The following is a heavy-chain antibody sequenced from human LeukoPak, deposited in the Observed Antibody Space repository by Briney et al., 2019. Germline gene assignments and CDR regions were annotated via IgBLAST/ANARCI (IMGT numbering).Heavy chain of an antibody. CDR2: ISWNSGSI. V-gene: IGHV3-9*03. D-gene: IGHD6-19*01. Sequence: GGSLRLSCAASGFTFSSYSMSWVRQAPGKGLEWVSGISWNSGSIGYADSVKGRFTISRDNAKNSLYLQMNSLRAEDMALYYCAKDIGAVSDAFDIWGQGTMVTVSS. CDR1: GFTFSSYS. J-gene: IGHJ3*02. CDR3: AKDIGAVSDAFDI.